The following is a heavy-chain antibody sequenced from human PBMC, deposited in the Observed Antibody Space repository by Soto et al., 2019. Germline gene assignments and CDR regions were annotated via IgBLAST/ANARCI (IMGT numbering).Heavy chain of an antibody. J-gene: IGHJ1*01. CDR1: GFTFSDYA. Sequence: EVQLLESGGGLVQPGGSLRLSCVASGFTFSDYAMTWVRQAPGKGLEWVSVISATGATTYYADSVRGRFTISRDNSKNTLNLQMNDLRVEDTAVIYCAKGRKSTEKDIAVMLDAASSIQHWGQGTLVTVSS. D-gene: IGHD2-15*01. CDR3: AKGRKSTEKDIAVMLDAASSIQH. CDR2: ISATGATT. V-gene: IGHV3-23*01.